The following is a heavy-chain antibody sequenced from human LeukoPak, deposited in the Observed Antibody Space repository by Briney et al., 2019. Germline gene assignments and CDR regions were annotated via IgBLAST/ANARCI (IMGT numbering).Heavy chain of an antibody. D-gene: IGHD3-16*01. CDR1: GGTFSSYA. CDR2: IIPILGIA. V-gene: IGHV1-69*04. CDR3: ARRFPAHYFDY. Sequence: ASVKVSCKASGGTFSSYAISWVRQAPGQGLEWMGRIIPILGIANYAQKFQGRVTITADRSTSTAYMELSSLRSEDTAVYYCARRFPAHYFDYWGQGTLVTVSS. J-gene: IGHJ4*02.